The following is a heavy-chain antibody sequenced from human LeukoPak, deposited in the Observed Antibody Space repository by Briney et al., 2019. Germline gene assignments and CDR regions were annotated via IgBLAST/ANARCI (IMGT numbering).Heavy chain of an antibody. CDR1: GFTFSYYG. Sequence: GGSLRLSCAASGFTFSYYGMHWVRQAPGKGLEWVAFIPYDGNNKYYEDSVKGRFTISRDNSKSTLYLQMNSLRAEDTAVYYCAKDTGVEVPAAMGYWGQGTLVTVSS. V-gene: IGHV3-30*02. CDR3: AKDTGVEVPAAMGY. J-gene: IGHJ4*02. D-gene: IGHD2-2*01. CDR2: IPYDGNNK.